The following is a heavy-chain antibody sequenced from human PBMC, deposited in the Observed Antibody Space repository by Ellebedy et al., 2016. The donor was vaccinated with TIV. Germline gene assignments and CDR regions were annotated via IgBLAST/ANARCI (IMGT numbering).Heavy chain of an antibody. Sequence: AASVQVSCKASGYTFTGYYMHWVRQAPGQGLEWMGWINPNSGGTNYAQKFQGRVTMTRDTSISTAYMELSRLRSDDTAVYYCARGGNIVATRDLDYWGQGTLVTVSS. CDR2: INPNSGGT. J-gene: IGHJ4*02. V-gene: IGHV1-2*02. D-gene: IGHD5-12*01. CDR3: ARGGNIVATRDLDY. CDR1: GYTFTGYY.